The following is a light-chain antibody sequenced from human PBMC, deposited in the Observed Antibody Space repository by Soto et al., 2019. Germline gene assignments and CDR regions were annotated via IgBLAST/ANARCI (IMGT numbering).Light chain of an antibody. CDR3: QQYNSYSWLS. CDR2: KAS. J-gene: IGKJ4*01. CDR1: QSVKSW. Sequence: DIQLTQSPSTLSASVGDRVTITCRASQSVKSWLAWYQQKQGEAPKLLIYKASTLGSGVPSRFSGSASGTEFTLTINSLQPDDFAMYYCQQYNSYSWLSFGGGTKVDI. V-gene: IGKV1-5*03.